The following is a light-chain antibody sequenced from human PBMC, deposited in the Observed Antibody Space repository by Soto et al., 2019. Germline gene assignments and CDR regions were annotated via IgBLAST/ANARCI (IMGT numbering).Light chain of an antibody. V-gene: IGKV3-20*01. J-gene: IGKJ1*01. CDR1: QSVSSSY. CDR3: QQYCSSPWT. Sequence: EIVLTQSPGTLSLSPGEMATLSCRVSQSVSSSYLAWYQQKPGQAPRLLIYGASSRATGIPDRFSGSGSGTDFTLNISRLEHEDFAVYYCQQYCSSPWTFGQGTKVEIK. CDR2: GAS.